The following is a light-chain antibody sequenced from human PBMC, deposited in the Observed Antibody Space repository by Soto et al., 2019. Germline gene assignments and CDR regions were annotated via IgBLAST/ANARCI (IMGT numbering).Light chain of an antibody. V-gene: IGKV1-5*03. Sequence: DIQMTQSPSSLFASVGDSVTITCRASQIINTWLAWYQQRPGKAPKLLIYRASDLVNGVPSRFSGSGSGTEFTLTIRSLQPDDFSIYYCQQYETYSGTFGPGTKVDL. CDR1: QIINTW. CDR2: RAS. J-gene: IGKJ3*01. CDR3: QQYETYSGT.